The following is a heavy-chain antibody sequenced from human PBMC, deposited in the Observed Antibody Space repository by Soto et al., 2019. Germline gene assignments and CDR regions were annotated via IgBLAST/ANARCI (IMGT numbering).Heavy chain of an antibody. CDR2: ISAYNGNT. CDR1: GYTFTSYG. J-gene: IGHJ6*02. D-gene: IGHD3-3*01. V-gene: IGHV1-18*01. Sequence: GASVKVSCKAPGYTFTSYGISWVRQAPGQGLEWMGWISAYNGNTNYAQKLQGRVTMTTDTSTCTAYMELRSLRSDDTAVYYCARLRSGYYPYYYYGMDVWGQGTTVTVSS. CDR3: ARLRSGYYPYYYYGMDV.